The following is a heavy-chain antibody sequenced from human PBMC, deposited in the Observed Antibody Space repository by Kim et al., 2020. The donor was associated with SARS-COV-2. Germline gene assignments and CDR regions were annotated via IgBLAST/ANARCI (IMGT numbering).Heavy chain of an antibody. D-gene: IGHD4-4*01. CDR1: GFTFSTYN. CDR2: ISSSSTYI. J-gene: IGHJ4*02. V-gene: IGHV3-21*01. CDR3: AREGGGYSNPNDY. Sequence: GGSLRLSCAASGFTFSTYNMNWVRQAPGKGLEWVSWISSSSTYIFYADSVRGRFTISRDNAKNSLYLQMNSLRAEDTAVYYCAREGGGYSNPNDYWGQGTLVTVSS.